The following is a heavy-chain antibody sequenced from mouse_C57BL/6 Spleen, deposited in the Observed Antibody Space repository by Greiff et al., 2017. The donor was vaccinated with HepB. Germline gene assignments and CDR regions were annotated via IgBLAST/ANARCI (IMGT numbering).Heavy chain of an antibody. D-gene: IGHD3-2*02. V-gene: IGHV7-3*01. CDR3: ARFSGYAYAMDY. Sequence: EVKLQESGGGLVQPGGSLSLSCAASGFTFTDYYMSWVRQPPGKALEWLGFIRNKANGYTTEYSASVKGRFTISRDNSQSILYLQMNALRAEDSATYYCARFSGYAYAMDYWGQGTSVTVSS. CDR1: GFTFTDYY. J-gene: IGHJ4*01. CDR2: IRNKANGYTT.